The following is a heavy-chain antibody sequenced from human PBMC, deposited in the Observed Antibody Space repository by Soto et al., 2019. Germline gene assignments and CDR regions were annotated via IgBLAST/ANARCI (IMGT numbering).Heavy chain of an antibody. CDR2: ISAYNGNT. Sequence: QVQLVQSGAEVKKPGASVKVSYKASGYTFTSYGISWVRQAPGQGLEWMGWISAYNGNTNYAQKLQGRVTMTTDTSTSTAYMELRSLRSDDTAVYYCARDAGYRITMIVVVITERGGMDVWGQGTTVTVSS. CDR1: GYTFTSYG. D-gene: IGHD3-22*01. J-gene: IGHJ6*02. CDR3: ARDAGYRITMIVVVITERGGMDV. V-gene: IGHV1-18*01.